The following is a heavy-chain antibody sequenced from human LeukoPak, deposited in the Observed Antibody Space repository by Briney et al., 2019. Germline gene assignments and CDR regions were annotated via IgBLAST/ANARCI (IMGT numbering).Heavy chain of an antibody. V-gene: IGHV1-8*01. D-gene: IGHD3-10*01. Sequence: ASVKVSCKASGYTFTSYDISWVRQATGQGLEWMGWMNPNSGNAGYAQRFQGRVTMTRNNSISTAYMELTSLRSEDAAVYYCGRPLQRGSWTQRALDYWGQGTLVTVSS. CDR3: GRPLQRGSWTQRALDY. J-gene: IGHJ4*02. CDR1: GYTFTSYD. CDR2: MNPNSGNA.